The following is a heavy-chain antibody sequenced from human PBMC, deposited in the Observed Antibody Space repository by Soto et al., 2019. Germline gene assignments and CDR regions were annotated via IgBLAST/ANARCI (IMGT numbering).Heavy chain of an antibody. CDR3: ARARRAPDCSGGSCFSRYYMDV. Sequence: SETLSLTCTVSGGSISSYYWSWIRQPPGKGLEWIGYIYYSGSTNYNPSLKSRVTISVDTSKNQFSLKLSSVTAVDTAVYYCARARRAPDCSGGSCFSRYYMDVWGKGTTVTVSS. V-gene: IGHV4-59*01. D-gene: IGHD2-15*01. CDR1: GGSISSYY. CDR2: IYYSGST. J-gene: IGHJ6*03.